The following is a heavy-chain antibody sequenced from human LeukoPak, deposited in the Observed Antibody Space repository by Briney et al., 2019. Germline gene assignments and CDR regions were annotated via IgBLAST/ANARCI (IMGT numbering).Heavy chain of an antibody. J-gene: IGHJ3*02. CDR2: INPNSGGT. CDR3: ARDLEYLYPGGAFDI. Sequence: ALVKVSCKASGYTFTGYYMHWVRQAPGQGLEWMGWINPNSGGTNYAQKFQGRVTMTRDTSISTAYMELSRPRSDDTAVYYCARDLEYLYPGGAFDIWGQGTMVTVSS. D-gene: IGHD3-16*01. V-gene: IGHV1-2*02. CDR1: GYTFTGYY.